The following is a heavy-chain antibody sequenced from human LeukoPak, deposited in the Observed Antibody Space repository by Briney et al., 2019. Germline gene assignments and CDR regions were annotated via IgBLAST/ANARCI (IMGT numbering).Heavy chain of an antibody. CDR3: ARVELPPVYFDY. Sequence: PSETLSLTCTVSGGSISSGGYYWSWIRQHPGEGLEWIGYIYYSGSTYYNPSLKSRVTISVDTSKNQFSLKLSSVTAADTAVYYCARVELPPVYFDYWGQGTLVTVSS. J-gene: IGHJ4*02. CDR2: IYYSGST. D-gene: IGHD1-26*01. V-gene: IGHV4-31*03. CDR1: GGSISSGGYY.